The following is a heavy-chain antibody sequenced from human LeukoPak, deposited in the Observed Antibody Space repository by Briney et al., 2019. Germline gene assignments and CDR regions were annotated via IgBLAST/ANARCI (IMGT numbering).Heavy chain of an antibody. J-gene: IGHJ4*02. CDR3: ARHPPRGTSGYPFDY. V-gene: IGHV4-59*08. D-gene: IGHD3-22*01. Sequence: SETLSLTCTVSGGSISNYYWSWIRQPPGKGLEWIGYIFYSGSTNYNPSPKSRVTISVDTSKNQFSLQLTSVTAADTAVYYCARHPPRGTSGYPFDYWGQGTLVTVSS. CDR1: GGSISNYY. CDR2: IFYSGST.